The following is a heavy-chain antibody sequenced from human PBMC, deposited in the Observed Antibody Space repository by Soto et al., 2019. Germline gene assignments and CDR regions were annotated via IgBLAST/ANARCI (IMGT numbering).Heavy chain of an antibody. J-gene: IGHJ6*02. CDR1: GFICSSYD. CDR2: ILVSGST. V-gene: IGHV3-23*01. CDR3: AKRYCSGGSCYSHYYYGMDV. D-gene: IGHD2-15*01. Sequence: EVQMLESGGGLAQPGGSLRLSCAVSGFICSSYDMSWVRQAPGKGLEWVSTILVSGSTHYEDSVKGRFTISRDTSRNTLYLQMNSLRAEETAVYYWAKRYCSGGSCYSHYYYGMDVWGQGTTVTVSS.